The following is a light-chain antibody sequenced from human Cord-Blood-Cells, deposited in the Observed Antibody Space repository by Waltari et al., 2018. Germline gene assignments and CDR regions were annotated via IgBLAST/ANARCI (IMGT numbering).Light chain of an antibody. V-gene: IGKV1-39*01. Sequence: DIQMTQSPYSLSASVGDRVTITCRASQSISSYLNCYQQKPGKAPKLRIYAASSLQSGVPSKFSGSGAGTDFTLTISSLQPEDFATYYCQQSYSTPWTFGQGTNVEIK. CDR3: QQSYSTPWT. J-gene: IGKJ1*01. CDR2: AAS. CDR1: QSISSY.